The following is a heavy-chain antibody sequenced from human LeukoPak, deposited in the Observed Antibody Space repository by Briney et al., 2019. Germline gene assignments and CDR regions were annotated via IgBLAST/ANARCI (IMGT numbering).Heavy chain of an antibody. V-gene: IGHV3-7*04. Sequence: GGSLRLSCAVSGFTFSTYWMSWVRQAPGKGLEWVANIKHDGSEKYSVDSAKGRFTISRDNAKNSLYLQMNSLRAEDTAVYYCARGAHSSAWEYFFYYMDVWGKGTTVIVSS. CDR1: GFTFSTYW. J-gene: IGHJ6*03. D-gene: IGHD3-22*01. CDR3: ARGAHSSAWEYFFYYMDV. CDR2: IKHDGSEK.